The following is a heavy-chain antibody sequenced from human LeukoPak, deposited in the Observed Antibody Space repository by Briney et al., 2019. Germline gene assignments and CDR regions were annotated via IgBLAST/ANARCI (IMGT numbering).Heavy chain of an antibody. CDR3: ARSGGLQKFDY. Sequence: GGSLRLSCAASEFTFSNYALHWVRQAPGKGLQWVAVISYDGNTIHYADSVKGRFIISRDTSKNTLYLQMNSLRAEDTAVYYCARSGGLQKFDYWGQGTLVPVSS. J-gene: IGHJ4*02. D-gene: IGHD4-11*01. CDR2: ISYDGNTI. CDR1: EFTFSNYA. V-gene: IGHV3-30-3*01.